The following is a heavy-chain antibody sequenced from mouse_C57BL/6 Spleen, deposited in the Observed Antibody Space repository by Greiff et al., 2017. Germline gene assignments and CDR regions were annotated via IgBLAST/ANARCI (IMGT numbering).Heavy chain of an antibody. D-gene: IGHD1-1*01. Sequence: QVQLKQPGAELVRPGSSVKLSCKASGYTFTSYWMDWVKQRPGQGLEWIGNIYPSDSETHYNQKFKDKATLTVDKSSSTAYMQLSSLTSEDSAVYYCARGPHYYGSSYWFAYWGQGTLVTVSA. CDR2: IYPSDSET. V-gene: IGHV1-61*01. CDR3: ARGPHYYGSSYWFAY. CDR1: GYTFTSYW. J-gene: IGHJ3*01.